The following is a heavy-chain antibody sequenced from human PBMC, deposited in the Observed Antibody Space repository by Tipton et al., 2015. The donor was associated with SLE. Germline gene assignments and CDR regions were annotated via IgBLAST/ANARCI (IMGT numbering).Heavy chain of an antibody. V-gene: IGHV4-34*01. CDR1: GGSFSGYY. D-gene: IGHD6-13*01. CDR3: ARDDSSTRYPHWYFDL. J-gene: IGHJ2*01. CDR2: INHSGST. Sequence: TLSLTCAVYGGSFSGYYWSWIRQPPGKGLEWIGEINHSGSTNYNPSLKSRVTISVDTSKNQFSLKLSSVTAADTAVYYCARDDSSTRYPHWYFDLWGRGTLVTVSS.